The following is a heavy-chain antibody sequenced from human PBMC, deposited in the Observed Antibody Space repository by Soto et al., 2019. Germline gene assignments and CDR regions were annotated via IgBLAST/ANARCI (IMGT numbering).Heavy chain of an antibody. J-gene: IGHJ4*02. Sequence: GGSLRLSCAASGFTFSSYAMHWVRQAPGKGLEWVAVISYDGSNKYYADSVKGRFTISRDNSKNTLYLQMNSLRAEDTAVYYCAELHLSSGWYSWGQGTLVTVSS. CDR2: ISYDGSNK. CDR1: GFTFSSYA. D-gene: IGHD6-19*01. V-gene: IGHV3-30-3*01. CDR3: AELHLSSGWYS.